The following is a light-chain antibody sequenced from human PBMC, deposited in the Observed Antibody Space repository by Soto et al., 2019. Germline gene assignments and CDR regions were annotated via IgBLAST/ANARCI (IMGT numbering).Light chain of an antibody. V-gene: IGKV3-11*01. CDR3: QHYGHALWA. CDR1: QSASSY. Sequence: EIVLTQSPSTLSVSPGERATLSCRASQSASSYLAWYQQKPGQAPRILIYDESNRATGIPARFSGSGSGTEFTLTISRLEPEDFAVYYCQHYGHALWAFGQGTKVDIK. J-gene: IGKJ1*01. CDR2: DES.